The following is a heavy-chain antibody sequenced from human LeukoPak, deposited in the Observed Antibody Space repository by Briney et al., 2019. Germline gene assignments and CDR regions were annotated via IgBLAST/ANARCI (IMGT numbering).Heavy chain of an antibody. CDR1: GFTFSNYW. D-gene: IGHD3-22*01. V-gene: IGHV3-66*01. Sequence: GGSLRLSCAASGFTFSNYWMSWVRQAPGKGLEWVSVLYSGDSTFYADSVKGRFTISRDNSKNTLYLQMNSLRAEDTAVYFCAREETYYYDSSGYSYYFDYWGQGTLVTVSS. CDR2: LYSGDST. CDR3: AREETYYYDSSGYSYYFDY. J-gene: IGHJ4*02.